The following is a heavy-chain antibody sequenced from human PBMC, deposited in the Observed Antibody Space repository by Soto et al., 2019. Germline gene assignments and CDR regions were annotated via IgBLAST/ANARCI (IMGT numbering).Heavy chain of an antibody. J-gene: IGHJ4*02. CDR2: IYNGGST. CDR3: ARAPVGLDTISYFDY. V-gene: IGHV4-30-4*01. CDR1: GDSVSSVGFH. D-gene: IGHD3-3*01. Sequence: SETLSLTCTVSGDSVSSVGFHWAWLRRPPGKGLEWIGYIYNGGSTYYRPSLESRMHVSLDATRNHYSLRLTSVTAADTAVYFCARAPVGLDTISYFDYWGQGKLVTVSS.